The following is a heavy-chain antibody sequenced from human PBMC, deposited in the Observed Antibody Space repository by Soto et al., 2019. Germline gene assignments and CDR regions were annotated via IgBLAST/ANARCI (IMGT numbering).Heavy chain of an antibody. V-gene: IGHV4-61*01. Sequence: PSETLSLTCAVSGYSISTGFNWGWIRQPPGKGLEWIGYIYYSGSTNYNPSLKSRVTISVDTSKNQFSLKLSSVTAADTAVYYCARDGSVAGLFYFDYWGQGTLVTVSS. CDR2: IYYSGST. CDR1: GYSISTGFN. D-gene: IGHD6-19*01. J-gene: IGHJ4*02. CDR3: ARDGSVAGLFYFDY.